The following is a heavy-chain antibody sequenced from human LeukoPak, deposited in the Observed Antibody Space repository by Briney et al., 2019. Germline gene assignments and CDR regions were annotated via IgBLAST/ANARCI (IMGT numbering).Heavy chain of an antibody. CDR1: GFTFDDYG. CDR2: INWNGGST. CDR3: ARGTGYNTGRSVDY. V-gene: IGHV3-20*04. D-gene: IGHD6-25*01. J-gene: IGHJ4*02. Sequence: GGSLRLSCAASGFTFDDYGMSWVRQAPGKGLEWVSGINWNGGSTGYADSVKGRFTISRDNSKNTLYLQMNSLRAEDTAVYYCARGTGYNTGRSVDYWGQGTLVTVSS.